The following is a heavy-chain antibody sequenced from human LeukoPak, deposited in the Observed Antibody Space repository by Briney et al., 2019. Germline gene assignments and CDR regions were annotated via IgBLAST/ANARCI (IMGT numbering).Heavy chain of an antibody. CDR2: IYHSGST. V-gene: IGHV4-38-2*02. CDR3: ARHCRSYFSSWGDAFDI. J-gene: IGHJ3*02. D-gene: IGHD6-13*01. CDR1: GYSISSGYY. Sequence: PSETLSLTCTVSGYSISSGYYWGWIRQPPGKGLEWIGSIYHSGSTYYNPSLKSRVTISVDTSKNQFSLKLSSVTAADTAVYYCARHCRSYFSSWGDAFDIWGQGTMVTVSS.